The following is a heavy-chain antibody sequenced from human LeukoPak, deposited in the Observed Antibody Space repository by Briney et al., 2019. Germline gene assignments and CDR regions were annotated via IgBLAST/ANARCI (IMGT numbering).Heavy chain of an antibody. CDR3: ARHPPNQCGALSLDY. CDR2: IYYSGTT. Sequence: KPSQTLSPTCPVSGGSISGYYWSCIRQPPGKGLEWIGYIYYSGTTNYNPTLKSRCTISEDTSKNHFSLKLSSVTAADTAVYYCARHPPNQCGALSLDYWGQGTLVTVSS. J-gene: IGHJ4*02. CDR1: GGSISGYY. D-gene: IGHD2-8*01. V-gene: IGHV4-59*08.